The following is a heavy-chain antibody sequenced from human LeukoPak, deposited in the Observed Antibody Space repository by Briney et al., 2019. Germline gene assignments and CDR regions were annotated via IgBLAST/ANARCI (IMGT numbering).Heavy chain of an antibody. Sequence: GGSLRLSCAASGFTFSSYAMHWVRQAPGKGLEWVAVISYDGSNKYYADSVKGRFTISRDNYKNTLYLQMNSLRAEDTAVYYCAREGITMIVVVTRYYYYMDVWGKGTTVTVSS. CDR2: ISYDGSNK. V-gene: IGHV3-30*01. CDR1: GFTFSSYA. CDR3: AREGITMIVVVTRYYYYMDV. D-gene: IGHD3-22*01. J-gene: IGHJ6*03.